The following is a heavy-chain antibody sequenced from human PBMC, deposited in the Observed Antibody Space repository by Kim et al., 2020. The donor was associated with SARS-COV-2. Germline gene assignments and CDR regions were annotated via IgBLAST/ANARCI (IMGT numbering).Heavy chain of an antibody. CDR1: GFTFSSYG. CDR3: ARDVLRYFDWLGAFDY. CDR2: ISYDGSNK. D-gene: IGHD3-9*01. Sequence: GGSLRLSCAASGFTFSSYGMHWVRQAPGKGLEWVAVISYDGSNKYYADSVKGRFTISRDNSKNTLYLQMNSLRAEDTAVYYCARDVLRYFDWLGAFDYWGQGTLVTVS. V-gene: IGHV3-33*05. J-gene: IGHJ4*02.